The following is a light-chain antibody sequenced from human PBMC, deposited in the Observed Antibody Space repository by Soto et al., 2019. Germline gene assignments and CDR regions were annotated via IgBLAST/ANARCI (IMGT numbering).Light chain of an antibody. CDR1: QSVSSSY. J-gene: IGKJ1*01. CDR2: GAS. Sequence: EIVLTQSPGTLSLSPGERATLSCRASQSVSSSYLAWYQQKPGQAPRLLIYGASSRATGIPDRFSGSGSGPDFTLTIGRLEPEDFAVYDCQQYGSSPWTFGQGTKVEIK. CDR3: QQYGSSPWT. V-gene: IGKV3-20*01.